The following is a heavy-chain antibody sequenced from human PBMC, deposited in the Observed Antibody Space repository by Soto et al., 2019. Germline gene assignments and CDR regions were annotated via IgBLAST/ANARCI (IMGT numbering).Heavy chain of an antibody. Sequence: QVQLVQSGAAVKKPGSSVKVSCKASGGTFSSYAISWVRQAPGQGLEWMGGIIPIFGTANYAQKFQGRGTINADESTSTAYMELSSLRSEDTAVYYCARGVGGYDWRGDWFDPWGQGTLVTVSS. V-gene: IGHV1-69*01. J-gene: IGHJ5*02. CDR1: GGTFSSYA. CDR2: IIPIFGTA. D-gene: IGHD5-12*01. CDR3: ARGVGGYDWRGDWFDP.